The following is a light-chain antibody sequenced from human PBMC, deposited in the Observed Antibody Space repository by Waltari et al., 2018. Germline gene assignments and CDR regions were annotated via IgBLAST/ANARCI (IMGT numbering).Light chain of an antibody. V-gene: IGKV3-20*01. CDR3: QQYDGIVVT. CDR1: QTVSTIT. Sequence: EIVLTQSPGTLSLSPGDRATLYCRASQTVSTITLSWYQQKPGQAPRVLIYSTYNRATGIPDRFSGSGSGTDFTLTINRLAPEDFAMYYCQQYDGIVVTFGGGTKVEI. CDR2: STY. J-gene: IGKJ4*01.